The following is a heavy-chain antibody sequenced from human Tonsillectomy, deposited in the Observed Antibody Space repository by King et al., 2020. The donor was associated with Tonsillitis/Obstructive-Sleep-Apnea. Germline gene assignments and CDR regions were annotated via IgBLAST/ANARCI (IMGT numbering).Heavy chain of an antibody. CDR3: SREGLIPAACDI. V-gene: IGHV5-51*01. CDR1: GYSFTNYW. CDR2: IYTDDSDT. D-gene: IGHD3-16*01. J-gene: IGHJ3*02. Sequence: DVQLVESGAEVKKPGESLKISCTGSGYSFTNYWIAWMRQMPGKGLEWMGIIYTDDSDTRYSPSFQGQVTISADKSISTAYLQWNSLNASDTGMYYCSREGLIPAACDIWGQGTMVTVSS.